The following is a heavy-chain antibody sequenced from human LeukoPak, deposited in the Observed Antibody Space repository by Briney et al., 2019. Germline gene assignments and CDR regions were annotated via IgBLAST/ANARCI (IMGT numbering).Heavy chain of an antibody. CDR3: ARSRDYDSSGYPYYFDT. V-gene: IGHV4-39*01. D-gene: IGHD3-22*01. J-gene: IGHJ4*02. Sequence: PSETLSLTCTVSGGSISSSSYYWGWIRQPPGKGLEWIGSIYYSGSTYYNPSLKSRVTISVDTSKNQSSLKLTSVTAADTAVSYCARSRDYDSSGYPYYFDTWGQGTLVTVSS. CDR1: GGSISSSSYY. CDR2: IYYSGST.